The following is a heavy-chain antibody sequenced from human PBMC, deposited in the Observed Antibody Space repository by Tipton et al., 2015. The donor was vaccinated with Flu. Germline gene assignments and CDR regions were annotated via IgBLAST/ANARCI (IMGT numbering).Heavy chain of an antibody. V-gene: IGHV3-9*01. CDR2: ISWNSGNI. Sequence: SLRLSCVASGFTFDDYAMHWVRQAPGKGLEWVSGISWNSGNIVSAGSVKGRSTISRDNAKNSLYLQMKNLRTEDTALYYCAKGGYSSTYGSQDYFDHWGQGTLVTVSS. CDR3: AKGGYSSTYGSQDYFDH. J-gene: IGHJ4*02. D-gene: IGHD6-13*01. CDR1: GFTFDDYA.